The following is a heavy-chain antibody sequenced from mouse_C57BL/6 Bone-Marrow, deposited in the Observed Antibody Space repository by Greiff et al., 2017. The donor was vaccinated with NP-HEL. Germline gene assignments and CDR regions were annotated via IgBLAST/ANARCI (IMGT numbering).Heavy chain of an antibody. Sequence: VQLVESGAELARPGASVKLSCKASGYTFTSYGISWVKQRTGQGLEWIGEIYPRSGNTYYNEKFKGKATLTADKSSSTAYMELRSLTSEDSAVYFCARGRYYYAMDYWGQGTSVTVSS. J-gene: IGHJ4*01. CDR2: IYPRSGNT. CDR1: GYTFTSYG. CDR3: ARGRYYYAMDY. V-gene: IGHV1-81*01.